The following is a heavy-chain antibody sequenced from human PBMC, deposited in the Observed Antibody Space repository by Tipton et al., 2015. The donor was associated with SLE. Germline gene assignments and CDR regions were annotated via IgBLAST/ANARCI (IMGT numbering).Heavy chain of an antibody. CDR3: AKAMYYDFWSALGFDY. CDR1: GCTFDYYN. Sequence: SLRLSCAASGCTFDYYNMHWVRQAPGKGLEWVYRISWDGGSTYYADSVKGRFTIYRDNSKNSLYLQMNSLRTEDTALYYCAKAMYYDFWSALGFDYGGQGTLVTVSS. V-gene: IGHV3-43*01. CDR2: ISWDGGST. J-gene: IGHJ4*02. D-gene: IGHD3-3*01.